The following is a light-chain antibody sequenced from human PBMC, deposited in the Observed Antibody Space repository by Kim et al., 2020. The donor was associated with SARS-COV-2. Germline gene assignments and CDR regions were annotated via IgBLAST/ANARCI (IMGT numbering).Light chain of an antibody. CDR1: QSVSKW. CDR2: QSS. Sequence: DIQMTQSPSTLSASVGDRVTLTCRASQSVSKWVAWYQQKPGEAPKFLIHQSSTLEDGVPSRFSGRGSGTEFSLTINSLQPEDFATYYCHQYNSFPGTFGQGTRLEI. CDR3: HQYNSFPGT. J-gene: IGKJ2*02. V-gene: IGKV1-5*03.